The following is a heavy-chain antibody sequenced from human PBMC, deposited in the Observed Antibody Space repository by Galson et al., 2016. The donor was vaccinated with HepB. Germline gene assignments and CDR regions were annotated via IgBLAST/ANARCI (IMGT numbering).Heavy chain of an antibody. CDR3: AKELPVEHHPIGFDY. CDR1: GFSFSTYA. V-gene: IGHV3-23*01. J-gene: IGHJ4*02. Sequence: SLRLSCAASGFSFSTYAMGWVRQAPGKGLEYVSSLSDSGATTYYAGSVKGRFTISRDNSKNALYLQMNSLRAEDTAVYYCAKELPVEHHPIGFDYWGQGTLVTVSS. D-gene: IGHD1/OR15-1a*01. CDR2: LSDSGATT.